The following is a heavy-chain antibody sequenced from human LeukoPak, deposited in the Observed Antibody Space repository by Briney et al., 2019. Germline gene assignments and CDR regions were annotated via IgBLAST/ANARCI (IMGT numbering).Heavy chain of an antibody. CDR2: IYSGGST. V-gene: IGHV3-53*01. CDR3: ARVRRYYYDSSVKGAFDI. Sequence: GGSLRLSCAASGFTVSSNYMSWVRQAPGKGLEWVSIIYSGGSTFYADSVKGRFTISRDNSKNTLYLQMNSLRAEDTAVYYCARVRRYYYDSSVKGAFDIWGQGTMVTVS. J-gene: IGHJ3*02. CDR1: GFTVSSNY. D-gene: IGHD3-22*01.